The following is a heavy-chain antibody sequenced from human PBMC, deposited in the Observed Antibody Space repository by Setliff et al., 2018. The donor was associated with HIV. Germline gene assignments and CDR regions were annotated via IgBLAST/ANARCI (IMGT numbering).Heavy chain of an antibody. CDR3: AKSLGLLKEGFDP. CDR1: GFTFSSYS. V-gene: IGHV3-48*01. CDR2: ISGNSGAV. D-gene: IGHD2-21*01. Sequence: PGESLKISCAASGFTFSSYSMNWVRQAPGKGLEWVSFISGNSGAVTYADSVKGRFTISRDNARNTLYLQMNSLRADDTAIYYCAKSLGLLKEGFDPWGRGTLVTVSS. J-gene: IGHJ5*02.